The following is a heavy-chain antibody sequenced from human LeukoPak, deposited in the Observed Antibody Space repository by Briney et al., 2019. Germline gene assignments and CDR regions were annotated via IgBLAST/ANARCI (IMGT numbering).Heavy chain of an antibody. Sequence: ASVKVSCKASGYTSTGYYMHWVRQAPGQGLEWMGWINPNSGGTNYAQKFQGRVTMTRDTSISTAYMELSRLRSDDTAVYYCARDGGIVATIPSFDYWGQGTLVTVSS. V-gene: IGHV1-2*02. CDR2: INPNSGGT. CDR3: ARDGGIVATIPSFDY. J-gene: IGHJ4*02. D-gene: IGHD5-12*01. CDR1: GYTSTGYY.